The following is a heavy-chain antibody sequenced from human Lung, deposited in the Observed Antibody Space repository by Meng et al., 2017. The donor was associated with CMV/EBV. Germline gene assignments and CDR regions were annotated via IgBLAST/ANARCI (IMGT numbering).Heavy chain of an antibody. CDR2: ISPYNGNT. Sequence: ASVKVSCKASGYTFTTYSITWVRQAPGQGLEWMGWISPYNGNTEYAQKFQGRVTMTTDTSTSTAYMEVRSLTSDDTAMYYCARGSWNYAFWGRGTRVTVSS. D-gene: IGHD1-7*01. J-gene: IGHJ4*02. CDR3: ARGSWNYAF. V-gene: IGHV1-18*01. CDR1: GYTFTTYS.